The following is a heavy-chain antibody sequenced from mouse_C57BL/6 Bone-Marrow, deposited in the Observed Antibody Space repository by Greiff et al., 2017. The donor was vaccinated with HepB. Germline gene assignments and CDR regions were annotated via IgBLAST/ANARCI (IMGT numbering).Heavy chain of an antibody. V-gene: IGHV5-4*01. D-gene: IGHD2-4*01. CDR2: ISDGGSYT. J-gene: IGHJ1*03. CDR1: GFPFSSYA. Sequence: EVQRVASGGGLVKPGGSLKLSCAASGFPFSSYAMSWVRPTPEKRLEWVATISDGGSYTYYPDSVQGRFTISRENAKNNLYLQMSHLKSEDTAMYYCARDDDYDWYFDVWGTGTTVTVSS. CDR3: ARDDDYDWYFDV.